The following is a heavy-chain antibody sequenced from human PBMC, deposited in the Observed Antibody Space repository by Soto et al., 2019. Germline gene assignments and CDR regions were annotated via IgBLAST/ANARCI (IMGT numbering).Heavy chain of an antibody. V-gene: IGHV3-15*01. J-gene: IGHJ3*02. CDR3: TTDLKISSPTDKKYQLLINYNDAFDI. Sequence: GGSLRLSCAASGFTFSNAWMSWVRQAPGKGLEWVGRIKSKTDGGTTDYAAPVKGRFTISRDDSKNTLYLQMNSLKTEDTAVYYCTTDLKISSPTDKKYQLLINYNDAFDIWGQGTMVTVSS. CDR2: IKSKTDGGTT. CDR1: GFTFSNAW. D-gene: IGHD2-2*01.